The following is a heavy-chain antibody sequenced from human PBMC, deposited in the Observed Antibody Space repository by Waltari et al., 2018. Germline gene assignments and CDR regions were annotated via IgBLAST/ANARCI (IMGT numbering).Heavy chain of an antibody. CDR1: GGSISSSSYY. CDR3: ARHFRGVVVVAATLGGFDP. D-gene: IGHD2-15*01. CDR2: IYYSGST. Sequence: QLQLQESGPGLVKPSETLSLTCTVSGGSISSSSYYWGWIRQPPGKGLEWIGSIYYSGSTYYNPSLKSRVTISVDTSKNQFSLKLSSVTAADTAVYYCARHFRGVVVVAATLGGFDPWGQGTLVTVSS. J-gene: IGHJ5*02. V-gene: IGHV4-39*01.